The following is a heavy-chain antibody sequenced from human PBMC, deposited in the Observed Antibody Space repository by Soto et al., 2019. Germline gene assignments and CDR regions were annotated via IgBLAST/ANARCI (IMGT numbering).Heavy chain of an antibody. CDR2: INPNSGGT. V-gene: IGHV1-2*02. Sequence: ASVKVSCKASGYTFTGYYMHWVRQAPGQGXEWMGWINPNSGGTNYAQKFQGRVTMTRDTSISTAYMELSRLRSDDTAVYYCARDSLYCSSTSCNHWFDPWGQGPLVTVSS. CDR3: ARDSLYCSSTSCNHWFDP. CDR1: GYTFTGYY. D-gene: IGHD2-2*01. J-gene: IGHJ5*02.